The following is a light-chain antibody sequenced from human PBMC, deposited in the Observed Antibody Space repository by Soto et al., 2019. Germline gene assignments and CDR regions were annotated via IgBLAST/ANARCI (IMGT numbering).Light chain of an antibody. CDR2: WAS. CDR3: QQYYSTPFT. J-gene: IGKJ3*01. Sequence: DIVMTQSPDSLAVSLGERATINCKSSQSVFYNSNNKNHLAWYQQKPGQPPKLLIYWASTRESGVPDRFSGSGSGTDFTLTISSLQAEDVAVYYCQQYYSTPFTFGPGTKVDIK. CDR1: QSVFYNSNNKNH. V-gene: IGKV4-1*01.